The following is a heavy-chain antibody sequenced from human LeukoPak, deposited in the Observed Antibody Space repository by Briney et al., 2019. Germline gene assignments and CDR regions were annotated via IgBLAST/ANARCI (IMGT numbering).Heavy chain of an antibody. J-gene: IGHJ6*02. CDR3: ARDVGGNSPRYYYGLDV. D-gene: IGHD4-23*01. Sequence: SETLSLTCTVSGGSISSYYWSWIRQPPGKGLEWIGYIYYSGRTNYNPSLKSRVTISVDTSKNETSLKLSSVTAADTAFYYCARDVGGNSPRYYYGLDVWGQGTTVTVSS. CDR1: GGSISSYY. CDR2: IYYSGRT. V-gene: IGHV4-59*01.